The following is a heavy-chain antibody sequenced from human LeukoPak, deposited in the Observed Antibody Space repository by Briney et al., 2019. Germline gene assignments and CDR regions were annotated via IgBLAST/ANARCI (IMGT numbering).Heavy chain of an antibody. CDR1: GYTFTGYY. CDR3: ARDLAMVVDYYYYYMDV. J-gene: IGHJ6*03. V-gene: IGHV1-2*06. D-gene: IGHD2-15*01. Sequence: GASVKVSCKASGYTFTGYYMHWVRQAPGQGLEWMVRINPNSGGTNYAQKFQGRVTMTRDTSISTAYMELSRLRSDDTAVYYCARDLAMVVDYYYYYMDVWGKGTTVTVSS. CDR2: INPNSGGT.